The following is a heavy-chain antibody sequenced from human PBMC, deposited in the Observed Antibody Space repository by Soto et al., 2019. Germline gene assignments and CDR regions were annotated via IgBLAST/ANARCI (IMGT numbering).Heavy chain of an antibody. D-gene: IGHD6-19*01. CDR3: VKESKSGWPNFDY. V-gene: IGHV3-43*01. CDR1: GFSFDDYT. CDR2: VNKSGKTT. J-gene: IGHJ4*02. Sequence: GGPLRLSCAATGFSFDDYTMHWVRQAPGKGLEWLSLVNKSGKTTYYADSVKGRFTISRDNSKDSLYLQVSSLRPEDTGLYYCVKESKSGWPNFDYWGQGTLVTVSS.